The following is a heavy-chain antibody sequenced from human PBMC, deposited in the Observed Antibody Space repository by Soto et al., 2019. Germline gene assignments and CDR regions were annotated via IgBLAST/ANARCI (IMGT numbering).Heavy chain of an antibody. J-gene: IGHJ4*02. D-gene: IGHD3-10*01. CDR1: GDTFSSST. V-gene: IGHV1-69*02. Sequence: QVLLVQSGAEVKKPGSSVKVSCKASGDTFSSSTVTWVRQAPGQGLGWMGRIVPIVGIPNYAQEVQGRLTITADTATSTAYMELSRLRSEDTAVYYWARAIANLGVDYWGQGTLVTVAS. CDR2: IVPIVGIP. CDR3: ARAIANLGVDY.